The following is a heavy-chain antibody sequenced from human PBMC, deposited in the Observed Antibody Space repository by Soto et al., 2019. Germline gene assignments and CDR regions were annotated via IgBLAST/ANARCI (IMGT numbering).Heavy chain of an antibody. Sequence: GGSLRLSCAASGFTFSDYYMSWIRQAPGKGLEWVSYISSSGSTIYYADSVKGRFTISRDNAKNSLYLQMNSLRAEDTAVYYCARDSLYDYIWGSYRYTGHFDYWGQGTLVTVSS. CDR1: GFTFSDYY. CDR3: ARDSLYDYIWGSYRYTGHFDY. CDR2: ISSSGSTI. J-gene: IGHJ4*02. V-gene: IGHV3-11*01. D-gene: IGHD3-16*02.